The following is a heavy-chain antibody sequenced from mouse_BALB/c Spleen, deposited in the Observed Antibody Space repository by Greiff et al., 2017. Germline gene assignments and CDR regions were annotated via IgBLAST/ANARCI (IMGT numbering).Heavy chain of an antibody. J-gene: IGHJ4*01. V-gene: IGHV5-6*01. CDR2: ISSGGSYT. D-gene: IGHD2-4*01. Sequence: EVQVVESGGDLVKPGGSLKLSCAASGFTFSSYGMSWVRQTPDKRLEWVATISSGGSYTYYPDSVKGRFTISRDNAKNTLYLQMSSLKSEDTAMYYCARGDYDVAYAMDYWGQGTSVTVSS. CDR3: ARGDYDVAYAMDY. CDR1: GFTFSSYG.